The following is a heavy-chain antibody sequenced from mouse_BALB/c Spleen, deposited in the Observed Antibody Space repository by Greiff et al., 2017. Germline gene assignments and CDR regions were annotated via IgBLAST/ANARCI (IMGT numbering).Heavy chain of an antibody. Sequence: EVQGVESGPGLVKPSQSLSLTCTVTGYSITSDYAWNWIRQFPGNKLEWMGYISYSGSTSYNPSLKSRISITRDTSKNQFFLQLNSVTTEDTATYYCASYGYVDWYFDVWGAGTTVTVSS. D-gene: IGHD1-2*01. J-gene: IGHJ1*01. CDR1: GYSITSDYA. CDR3: ASYGYVDWYFDV. CDR2: ISYSGST. V-gene: IGHV3-2*02.